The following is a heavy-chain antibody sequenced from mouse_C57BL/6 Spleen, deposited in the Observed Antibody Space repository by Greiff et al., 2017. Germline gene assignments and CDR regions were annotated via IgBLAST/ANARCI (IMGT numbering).Heavy chain of an antibody. J-gene: IGHJ1*03. CDR3: AKKGDGYSRYFDV. V-gene: IGHV2-3*01. CDR2: IWGAGSN. D-gene: IGHD2-3*01. CDR1: GFSLTSYG. Sequence: VKVVESGPGLVAPSQCLSLTCTVSGFSLTSYGVSWVRQPPGKGLEWLGVIWGAGSNNYHSALISSLSISKANYKSQVVLKQNSRQTDDNSAYYCAKKGDGYSRYFDVWGTGTTVTVAS.